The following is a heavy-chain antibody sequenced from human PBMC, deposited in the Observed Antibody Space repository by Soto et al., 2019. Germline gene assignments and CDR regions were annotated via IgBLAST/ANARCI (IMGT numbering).Heavy chain of an antibody. CDR2: ISSSGSTI. Sequence: LRLSCAASGFTFITYSMNWVRQAPGKGLEWVSYISSSGSTIYYADSVKGRFTISRDNSKNTLYLQMNSLRAEDTAVYYCARGYDFWSGYYYPYGMDVWGQENTVTVSS. V-gene: IGHV3-48*01. CDR1: GFTFITYS. CDR3: ARGYDFWSGYYYPYGMDV. D-gene: IGHD3-3*01. J-gene: IGHJ6*02.